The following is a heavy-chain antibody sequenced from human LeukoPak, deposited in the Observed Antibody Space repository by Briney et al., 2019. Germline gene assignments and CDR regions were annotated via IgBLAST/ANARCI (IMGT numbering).Heavy chain of an antibody. CDR2: IYHSGST. D-gene: IGHD3-10*01. Sequence: SQTLSLTCAVSGGSISSGGYSWSWTRQPPGKGLEWIGYIYHSGSTYYNPSLKSRVTISVDRSKNQFSLKLSSVTAADTAVYYCARVLLEAFDIWGQGTMVTVSS. CDR3: ARVLLEAFDI. CDR1: GGSISSGGYS. J-gene: IGHJ3*02. V-gene: IGHV4-30-2*01.